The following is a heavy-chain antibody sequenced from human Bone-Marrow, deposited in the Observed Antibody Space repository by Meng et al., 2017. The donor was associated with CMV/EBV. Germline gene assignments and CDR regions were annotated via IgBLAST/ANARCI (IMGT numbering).Heavy chain of an antibody. CDR3: ARDLYYDLWSGFSDYGMDV. V-gene: IGHV3-7*01. Sequence: GESLKISCAASGFTFSSYWMSWVRQAPGKELEWVANIKQDGSEKYYVDSVKGRFTISRDNAKNSLYLQMNSLRAEDTAVYYCARDLYYDLWSGFSDYGMDVWGQGTTVTVSS. CDR2: IKQDGSEK. J-gene: IGHJ6*02. CDR1: GFTFSSYW. D-gene: IGHD3-3*01.